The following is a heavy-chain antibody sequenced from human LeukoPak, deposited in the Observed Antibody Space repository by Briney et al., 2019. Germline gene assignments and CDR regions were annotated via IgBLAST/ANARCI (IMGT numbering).Heavy chain of an antibody. CDR2: IKQDGSEK. D-gene: IGHD1-26*01. V-gene: IGHV3-7*01. CDR3: ARSELVRPYFDY. CDR1: GFTFISYW. Sequence: GGSLRLSCAVSGFTFISYWISWVRQAPGRGLEWVANIKQDGSEKYYVDSVKGRFSISRDNAKNSLYLQMNSLRAEDTAVYYCARSELVRPYFDYWGQGSLVTVSS. J-gene: IGHJ4*02.